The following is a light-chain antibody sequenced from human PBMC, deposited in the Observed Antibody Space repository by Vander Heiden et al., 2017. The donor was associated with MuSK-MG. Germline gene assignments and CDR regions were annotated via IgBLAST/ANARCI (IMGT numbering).Light chain of an antibody. CDR2: GAS. J-gene: IGKJ2*01. V-gene: IGKV3-20*01. CDR3: QQHHASPRNT. Sequence: EIVLTQSPGTLSLSPGERATLSCRASQSVTSRYLAWYQQKPGQAPRLLIYGASNRATGIPDRFSGSGYGTDFTLTISRREPEDFTVYYCQQHHASPRNTFGQGTKLDIK. CDR1: QSVTSRY.